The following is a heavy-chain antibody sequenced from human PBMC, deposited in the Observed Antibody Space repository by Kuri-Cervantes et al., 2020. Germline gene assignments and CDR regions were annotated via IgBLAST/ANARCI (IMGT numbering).Heavy chain of an antibody. CDR2: INHSGST. V-gene: IGHV4-34*01. D-gene: IGHD3-22*01. CDR1: GGSFSGYY. J-gene: IGHJ4*02. CDR3: ARRRITMIVVVITSGFDY. Sequence: SQTLSLTCAVYGGSFSGYYWSWIRQPPEKGLEWIGEINHSGSTNYNSSLKSRVSISVDTSKNQFSLKLSSVTAADTAVYYCARRRITMIVVVITSGFDYWGQGTLVTVSS.